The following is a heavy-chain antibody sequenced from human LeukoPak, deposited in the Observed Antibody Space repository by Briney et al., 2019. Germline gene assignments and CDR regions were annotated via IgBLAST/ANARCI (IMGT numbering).Heavy chain of an antibody. CDR3: AKAGIGVVGYFDY. CDR2: ISGSDGST. Sequence: GGSLRLSCAASGFTFSSYAMSWVRQAPGKGLEWVSAISGSDGSTYYADSVKGRFTISRDNSKNTLYLQMNSLRDEDTALYYCAKAGIGVVGYFDYWGQGTLVTVSS. CDR1: GFTFSSYA. V-gene: IGHV3-23*01. D-gene: IGHD6-19*01. J-gene: IGHJ4*02.